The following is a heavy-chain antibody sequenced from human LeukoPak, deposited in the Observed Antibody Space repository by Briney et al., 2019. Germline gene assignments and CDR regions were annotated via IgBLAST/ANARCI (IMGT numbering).Heavy chain of an antibody. V-gene: IGHV3-9*01. J-gene: IGHJ4*02. D-gene: IGHD6-19*01. Sequence: GGSLRLSCAASGFTFDDYAMHWVRQAPGKGLEWVSGISWNSGSIGYADSVKGRFTISRDNAKNSLYLQMNSLRAEDTALYYCAKASGWYRGYFDYWGQGTLVTVSS. CDR1: GFTFDDYA. CDR3: AKASGWYRGYFDY. CDR2: ISWNSGSI.